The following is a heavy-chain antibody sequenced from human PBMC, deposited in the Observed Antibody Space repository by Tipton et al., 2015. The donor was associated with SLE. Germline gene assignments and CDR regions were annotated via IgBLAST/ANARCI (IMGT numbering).Heavy chain of an antibody. J-gene: IGHJ3*02. CDR2: VSYTGST. D-gene: IGHD3-10*01. V-gene: IGHV4-39*01. CDR3: GKNMSLYGFDAFDI. Sequence: TLSLTCTVSGDSITRSNNYWGWFRQPPRKGLEWIGSVSYTGSTFHNPSLKSPLSISVDTSKNQFSLNLSSVTAADTAVYYCGKNMSLYGFDAFDIWGQGTLVTVSS. CDR1: GDSITRSNNY.